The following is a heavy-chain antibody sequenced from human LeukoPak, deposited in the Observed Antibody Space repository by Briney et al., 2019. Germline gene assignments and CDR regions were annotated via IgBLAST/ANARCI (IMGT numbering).Heavy chain of an antibody. D-gene: IGHD3-3*01. V-gene: IGHV4-39*07. Sequence: PSETLSLTCTVSGGSISSSSYYWGWIRQPPGKGLEWIGSIYHSGSTYYNPSLKSRVTISVDTSKNQFSLKLSSVTAADTAVYYCARAPYDFWSGYYKWFDPWGQGTLVTVSS. J-gene: IGHJ5*02. CDR3: ARAPYDFWSGYYKWFDP. CDR1: GGSISSSSYY. CDR2: IYHSGST.